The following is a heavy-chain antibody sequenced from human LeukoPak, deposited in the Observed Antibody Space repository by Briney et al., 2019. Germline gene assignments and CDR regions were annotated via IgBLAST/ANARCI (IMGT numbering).Heavy chain of an antibody. J-gene: IGHJ4*02. D-gene: IGHD6-13*01. Sequence: ASVKVSCKASGYTFTSYGISWVRQAPGQGLEWMGWISAYNGNTNYAQKLQGRVTMTTDTSTSTAYMELRSLRSDDTAVYYCARDQSPAIAAAGTSYFDYWGQGTLVTVSS. CDR1: GYTFTSYG. V-gene: IGHV1-18*01. CDR3: ARDQSPAIAAAGTSYFDY. CDR2: ISAYNGNT.